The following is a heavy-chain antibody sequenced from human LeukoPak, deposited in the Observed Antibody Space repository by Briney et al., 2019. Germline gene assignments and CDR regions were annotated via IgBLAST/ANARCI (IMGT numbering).Heavy chain of an antibody. CDR1: GGTFSSYA. Sequence: SVKVSCKASGGTFSSYAISWVRQAPGQGLEWMGGIIPIFGTANYAQKFQGRVTITADESTSTAYMGLSSLRSEDTAVYYCAGYDSSGYYYDAFDIWGQGTMVTVSS. J-gene: IGHJ3*02. CDR3: AGYDSSGYYYDAFDI. V-gene: IGHV1-69*01. D-gene: IGHD3-22*01. CDR2: IIPIFGTA.